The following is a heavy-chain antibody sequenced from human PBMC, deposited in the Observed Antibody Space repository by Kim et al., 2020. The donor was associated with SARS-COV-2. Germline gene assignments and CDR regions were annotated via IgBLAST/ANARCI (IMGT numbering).Heavy chain of an antibody. V-gene: IGHV3-23*01. J-gene: IGHJ4*02. CDR2: ISGSGGST. CDR3: AKDEVTMVRGVMPI. D-gene: IGHD3-10*01. Sequence: GGSLRLSCAASGFTFSNYAMTWVRQVPGKGLEWVSAISGSGGSTYYADSVKGRLTISRDNSKNTLYRQMNSLRAEDTAVYYCAKDEVTMVRGVMPIWGQGTLVTVSS. CDR1: GFTFSNYA.